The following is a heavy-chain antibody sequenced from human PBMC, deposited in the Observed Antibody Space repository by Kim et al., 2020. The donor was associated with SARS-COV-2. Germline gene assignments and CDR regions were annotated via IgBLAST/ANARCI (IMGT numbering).Heavy chain of an antibody. CDR3: AKRWRITMVRGVDVDY. D-gene: IGHD3-10*01. CDR2: ISGSGGST. CDR1: GFTFSSYA. Sequence: GGSLRLSCAASGFTFSSYAMSWVRQAPGKGLEWVSAISGSGGSTYYADSVKGRFTISRDNSKNTLYLQMNSLRAEDTAVYYCAKRWRITMVRGVDVDYWGQGTLVTVSS. J-gene: IGHJ4*02. V-gene: IGHV3-23*01.